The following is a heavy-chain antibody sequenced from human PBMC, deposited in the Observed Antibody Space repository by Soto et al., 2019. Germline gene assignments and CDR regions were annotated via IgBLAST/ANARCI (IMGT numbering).Heavy chain of an antibody. CDR2: IYYSGST. D-gene: IGHD3-10*01. CDR1: GGSVSSGRNH. CDR3: ARVEERITMVRGVIGPIDY. J-gene: IGHJ4*02. Sequence: SETLSLTCTVSGGSVSSGRNHWSWIRQPPGKGLEWIGYIYYSGSTNYNPSLKSRVTISVDTSKNQFSLKLSSVTAADTAVYYCARVEERITMVRGVIGPIDYWGQGTLVTVSS. V-gene: IGHV4-61*01.